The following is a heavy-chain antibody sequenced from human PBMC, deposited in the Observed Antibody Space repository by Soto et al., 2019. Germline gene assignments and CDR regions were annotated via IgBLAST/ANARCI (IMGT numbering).Heavy chain of an antibody. Sequence: GASVKVSCKASGYTFTSYGISWVRQAPGQGLEWMGWISAYNGNTNYAQKLQGRVTMTTDTSTSTAYLQMNSLRAEDTAFYYCVKDHDEDFGYDLDYFNYWGQGTLVTVSS. CDR3: VKDHDEDFGYDLDYFNY. V-gene: IGHV1-18*01. CDR1: GYTFTSYG. D-gene: IGHD5-12*01. CDR2: ISAYNGNT. J-gene: IGHJ4*02.